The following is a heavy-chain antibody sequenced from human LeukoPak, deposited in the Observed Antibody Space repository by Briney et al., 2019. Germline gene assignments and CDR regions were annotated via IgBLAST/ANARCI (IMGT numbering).Heavy chain of an antibody. CDR1: GFTFSSYA. Sequence: PGGSLRLSCAASGFTFSSYAMSWVRQAPGKGLEWVSAISGSGGSTYYADSVKGRFTISRDNSKNTLYLQVNSLRAEDTAVYYCAKGSRYYYYYYMDVWGKGTTVTVSS. CDR3: AKGSRYYYYYYMDV. J-gene: IGHJ6*03. V-gene: IGHV3-23*01. CDR2: ISGSGGST. D-gene: IGHD6-13*01.